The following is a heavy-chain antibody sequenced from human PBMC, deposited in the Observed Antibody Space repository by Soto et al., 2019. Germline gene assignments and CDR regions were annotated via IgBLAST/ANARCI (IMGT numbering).Heavy chain of an antibody. J-gene: IGHJ5*02. V-gene: IGHV4-38-2*02. CDR3: ARDKDYDFWSGTFDP. Sequence: SETLSLTCAVSGYSISSGYYWGWIRQPPGKGLEWIGSIYHSGSTYYNPSLKSRVTISVDTSKNQFSLKLSSVTAADTAVYYCARDKDYDFWSGTFDPWGQGTLVTVS. D-gene: IGHD3-3*01. CDR2: IYHSGST. CDR1: GYSISSGYY.